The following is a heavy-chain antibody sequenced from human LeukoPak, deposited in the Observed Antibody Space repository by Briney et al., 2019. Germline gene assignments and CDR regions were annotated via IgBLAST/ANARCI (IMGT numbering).Heavy chain of an antibody. J-gene: IGHJ4*02. V-gene: IGHV3-7*01. CDR1: GFTFSSYW. Sequence: GGSLRLSCAASGFTFSSYWMSWVRQAPGKGLEWVANIKQDGSEKYYVDSVKGRFTISRDNAKNSLYLQMNSLRAEDTAVYYCARAKVDYYDSSGIFDYWGQGTLVTVSS. D-gene: IGHD3-22*01. CDR3: ARAKVDYYDSSGIFDY. CDR2: IKQDGSEK.